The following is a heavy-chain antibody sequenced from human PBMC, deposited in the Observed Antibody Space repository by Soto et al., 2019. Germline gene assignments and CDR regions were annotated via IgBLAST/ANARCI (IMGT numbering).Heavy chain of an antibody. CDR3: VRGLLYYDSPDF. V-gene: IGHV3-74*01. CDR1: GFTFSDYW. D-gene: IGHD3-3*01. J-gene: IGHJ4*02. CDR2: IDTDGGIT. Sequence: AGGLRLSCDASGFTFSDYWMHWVRQVPGKELMWVSRIDTDGGITNYADYVQGRFTISRDNAKNTLYLQMNSLRAEDTAVYYCVRGLLYYDSPDFWGRGTLVTVSS.